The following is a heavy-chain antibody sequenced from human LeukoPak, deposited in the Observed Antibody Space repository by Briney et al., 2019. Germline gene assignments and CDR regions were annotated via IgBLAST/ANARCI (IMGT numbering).Heavy chain of an antibody. D-gene: IGHD2-2*01. J-gene: IGHJ6*03. CDR1: GFTFSTYE. V-gene: IGHV3-33*06. CDR3: AKSGFEVPAAIGSDYYYYMDV. CDR2: IWYDGSNK. Sequence: PGGSLRLSCAASGFTFSTYEMNWVRQAPGKGLEWVAVIWYDGSNKYYADSVKGRFTLSRDNSKNTLYLQMNSLRAEDTAVYYCAKSGFEVPAAIGSDYYYYMDVWGKGTTVTVSS.